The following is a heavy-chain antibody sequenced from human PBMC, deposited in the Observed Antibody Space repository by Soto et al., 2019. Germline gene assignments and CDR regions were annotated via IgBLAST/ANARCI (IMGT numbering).Heavy chain of an antibody. CDR1: EFTFSNYG. Sequence: QVQLVESGGGVVQPGRSLRLSCAASEFTFSNYGMHWVRQAPGKGLEWVAVILNDGSNRYHADSVKDRFTISRGNSKNTLYLQMNSLRAEDTAVYYCARDDEYSGNGMDVWGQGTTVTVS. J-gene: IGHJ6*02. CDR3: ARDDEYSGNGMDV. D-gene: IGHD3-10*01. V-gene: IGHV3-33*01. CDR2: ILNDGSNR.